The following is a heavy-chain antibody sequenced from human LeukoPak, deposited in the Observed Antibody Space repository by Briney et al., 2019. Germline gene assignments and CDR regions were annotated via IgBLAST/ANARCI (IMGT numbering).Heavy chain of an antibody. CDR3: ARPIVVVPAAMEGGPYYYYYMDV. Sequence: ASVKVSCKASGYTFTSYAMNWVRQAPGQGLEWMGWINTNTGNPTYAQGFTGRFVFSLDTSVSTSYLQISSLKAEDTDVYYCARPIVVVPAAMEGGPYYYYYMDVWGKGTTVTVSS. CDR1: GYTFTSYA. V-gene: IGHV7-4-1*02. J-gene: IGHJ6*03. CDR2: INTNTGNP. D-gene: IGHD2-2*01.